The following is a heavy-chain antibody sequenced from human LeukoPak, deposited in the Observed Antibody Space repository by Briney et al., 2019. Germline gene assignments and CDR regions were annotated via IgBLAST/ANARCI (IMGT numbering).Heavy chain of an antibody. Sequence: ASVKVSCKASGYTFTSHGISWVRQAPGQGLEWMGWISAYNGNTNYAQKLQGRVTMTTDTSTSTAYMELRSLRSDDTAVYYCARDNIVVVPAASYCYYMDVWGKGTTVTVSS. CDR1: GYTFTSHG. CDR3: ARDNIVVVPAASYCYYMDV. CDR2: ISAYNGNT. D-gene: IGHD2-2*01. J-gene: IGHJ6*03. V-gene: IGHV1-18*01.